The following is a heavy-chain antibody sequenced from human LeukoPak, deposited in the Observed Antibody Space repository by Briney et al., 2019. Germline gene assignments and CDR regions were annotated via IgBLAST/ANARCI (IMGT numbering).Heavy chain of an antibody. CDR1: GGSISSSSYY. J-gene: IGHJ5*02. CDR2: IYYSGST. V-gene: IGHV4-39*07. Sequence: SETLSLTCTVSGGSISSSSYYWDWIRQPPGKGLEWIGSIYYSGSTYYNPSLKSRVTISVDTSKNQFSLKLSSVTAADTAMFYCARGLGPGNWFDPWGQGTLVTVSS. CDR3: ARGLGPGNWFDP. D-gene: IGHD3-10*01.